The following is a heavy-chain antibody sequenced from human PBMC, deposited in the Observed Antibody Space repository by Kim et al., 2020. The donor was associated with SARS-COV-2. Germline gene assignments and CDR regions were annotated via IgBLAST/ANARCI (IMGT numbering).Heavy chain of an antibody. V-gene: IGHV3-30*18. CDR1: GFTFSSYG. CDR2: ISYDGSNK. D-gene: IGHD4-17*01. Sequence: GGSLRLSCAASGFTFSSYGMHWVRQAPGKGLEWVAVISYDGSNKYYADSVKGRFTISRDNSKNSLYLQMNSLRAEDTAVYYCAKDSWNRDYGDYVFDYWGQGTLVTVSS. CDR3: AKDSWNRDYGDYVFDY. J-gene: IGHJ4*02.